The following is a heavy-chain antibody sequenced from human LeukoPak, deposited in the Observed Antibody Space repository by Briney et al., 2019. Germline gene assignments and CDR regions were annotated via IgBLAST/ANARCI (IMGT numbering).Heavy chain of an antibody. CDR1: GFTFSSYA. Sequence: PGGSLRLSCAASGFTFSSYAMSWVRQAPGKGLEWVSAISGSGGSTYYADSVKGRFTISRDNSKNTLYLQMNSLRAEDTAVYYCAKDALWFGESPSPDNWFDPWGQGTLVTVSS. J-gene: IGHJ5*02. D-gene: IGHD3-10*01. CDR2: ISGSGGST. CDR3: AKDALWFGESPSPDNWFDP. V-gene: IGHV3-23*01.